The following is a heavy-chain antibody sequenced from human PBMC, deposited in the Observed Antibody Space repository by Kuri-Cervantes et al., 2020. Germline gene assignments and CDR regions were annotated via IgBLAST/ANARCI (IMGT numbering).Heavy chain of an antibody. V-gene: IGHV3-21*01. Sequence: GESLKISCAASGFTFSSYSMNWVRQAPGKGLEWVSSISSSSSYIYYADSVKGRFTISRDNAKNSLYLQMNSLRDEDTAVYYCARGRGWGFDPWGQGTLVTVSS. D-gene: IGHD6-19*01. CDR1: GFTFSSYS. CDR2: ISSSSSYI. CDR3: ARGRGWGFDP. J-gene: IGHJ5*02.